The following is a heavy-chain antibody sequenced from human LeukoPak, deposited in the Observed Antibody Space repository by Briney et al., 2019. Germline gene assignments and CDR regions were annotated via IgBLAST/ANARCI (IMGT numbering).Heavy chain of an antibody. D-gene: IGHD3-3*01. CDR3: ARGSLDFWSGYPFGY. CDR2: IYYSGST. V-gene: IGHV4-39*07. J-gene: IGHJ4*02. CDR1: GGSISSSSYY. Sequence: SETLSLTCTVSGGSISSSSYYWGWIRRPPGKGLEWIGSIYYSGSTYYNPSLKSRVTISVDTSKNQFSLKLSSVTAADTAVYYCARGSLDFWSGYPFGYWGQGTLVTVSS.